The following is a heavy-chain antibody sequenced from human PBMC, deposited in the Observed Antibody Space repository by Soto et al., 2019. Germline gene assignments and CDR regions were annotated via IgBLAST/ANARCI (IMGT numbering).Heavy chain of an antibody. V-gene: IGHV3-23*01. Sequence: EVQLLESGGGLVQPGGSLRLSCAASGFTFSSYAMSWVRQAPGKGLEWVSAISGSGGSTYYADSVKGRFTISRDNSKNTLYLQMNSLRAEDTAIYYCARGWGYDSTDYYYAYWGQGTLVIVSS. D-gene: IGHD3-22*01. J-gene: IGHJ4*02. CDR3: ARGWGYDSTDYYYAY. CDR2: ISGSGGST. CDR1: GFTFSSYA.